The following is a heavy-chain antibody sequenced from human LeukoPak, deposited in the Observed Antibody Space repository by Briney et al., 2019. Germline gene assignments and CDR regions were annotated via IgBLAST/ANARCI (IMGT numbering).Heavy chain of an antibody. CDR2: INHSGST. V-gene: IGHV4-34*01. Sequence: SETLSLTCEVYDGSFSAYYWSWIRQPPGKGLEWIGEINHSGSTNYNPSLKSRVTISVDTSKNQFSLNLRSVTAADTAVYYCARLRSITMVRGVPKKTYNWFDPWGQGTLVTVSS. CDR1: DGSFSAYY. J-gene: IGHJ5*02. D-gene: IGHD3-10*01. CDR3: ARLRSITMVRGVPKKTYNWFDP.